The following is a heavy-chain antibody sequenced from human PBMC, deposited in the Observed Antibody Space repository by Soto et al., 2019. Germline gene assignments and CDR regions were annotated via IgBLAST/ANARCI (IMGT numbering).Heavy chain of an antibody. Sequence: SETLSLTCAVYGGSFSGYYWSWIHQPPGKGLEWIGEINHSGSTNYNPSLKSRVTISVDTSKNQFSLKLSSVTAADTAVYYCARRSQQQLVRGVNWFDPWGQGTLVTVSS. V-gene: IGHV4-34*01. D-gene: IGHD6-13*01. J-gene: IGHJ5*02. CDR2: INHSGST. CDR1: GGSFSGYY. CDR3: ARRSQQQLVRGVNWFDP.